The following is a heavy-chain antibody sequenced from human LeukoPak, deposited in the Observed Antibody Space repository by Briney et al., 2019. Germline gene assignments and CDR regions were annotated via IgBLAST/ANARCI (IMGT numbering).Heavy chain of an antibody. J-gene: IGHJ4*02. CDR2: IYTSEST. CDR3: ARDSYYDSSGLR. Sequence: SQTLSLTCTVSGGSISSGSYYWRWIRQPAGKGLGGIVRIYTSESTNYNPSLKSRVTISVDTSKNQFSLKLSSVTAADTAVYYCARDSYYDSSGLRWGQGTLVTVSS. V-gene: IGHV4-61*02. CDR1: GGSISSGSYY. D-gene: IGHD3-22*01.